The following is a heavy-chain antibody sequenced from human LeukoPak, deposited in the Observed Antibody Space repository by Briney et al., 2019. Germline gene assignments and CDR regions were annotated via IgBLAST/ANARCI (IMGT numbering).Heavy chain of an antibody. CDR3: ARGSSYYDILTGYGDY. Sequence: GASVKVSCKASGYTFTSYDINWVRQATGQGREWVGWMNPNSGNTGYAQKFQGRVTITRNTSISTAYMELSSLRSEDTAVYYCARGSSYYDILTGYGDYWGQGTLVTVS. V-gene: IGHV1-8*03. D-gene: IGHD3-9*01. CDR2: MNPNSGNT. J-gene: IGHJ4*02. CDR1: GYTFTSYD.